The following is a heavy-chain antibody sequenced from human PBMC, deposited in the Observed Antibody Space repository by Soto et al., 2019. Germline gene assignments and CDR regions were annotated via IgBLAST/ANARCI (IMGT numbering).Heavy chain of an antibody. V-gene: IGHV3-48*02. J-gene: IGHJ6*02. D-gene: IGHD3-16*01. CDR3: AREGVYYYYGMDV. CDR1: GFTFSSYS. CDR2: ISSSSSTI. Sequence: EVQLVESGGGLVQPGGSLRLSCAASGFTFSSYSMNWVRQAPGKGLEWVSYISSSSSTIYYADSVKGRFTISRDNAKNSLYLQMNSWSDEDTAVYYCAREGVYYYYGMDVWGQGTTVTVSS.